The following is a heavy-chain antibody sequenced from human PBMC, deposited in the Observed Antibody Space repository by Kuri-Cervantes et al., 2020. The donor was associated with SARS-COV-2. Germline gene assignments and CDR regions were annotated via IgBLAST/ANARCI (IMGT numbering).Heavy chain of an antibody. CDR1: GGSISSYY. J-gene: IGHJ3*02. CDR2: IYYSGST. D-gene: IGHD2-15*01. CDR3: AREGLGYCSGGSCFSAFDI. Sequence: ESLKISCTVSGGSISSYYWSWIRQPPGKGLEWIGYIYYSGSTNYNPSLKGRVTISVDTSKNQFSLKLSSVTAADTAVYYCAREGLGYCSGGSCFSAFDIWGQGTMVTVSS. V-gene: IGHV4-59*01.